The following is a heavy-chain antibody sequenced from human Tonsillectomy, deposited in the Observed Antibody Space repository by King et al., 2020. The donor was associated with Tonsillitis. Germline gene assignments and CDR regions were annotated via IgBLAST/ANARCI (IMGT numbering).Heavy chain of an antibody. D-gene: IGHD5-18*01. Sequence: QLVESGGGLVKPGGSLRLSCAASGFSLSPYSMNWVRQAPGKGLEWVSSISSSSTYVYYADSVKGRFTISRDNAKNSLYLQMDSLRAEDTAMYYCARDPQVDTAMVTSWYFDLWGRGTLVTVSS. CDR3: ARDPQVDTAMVTSWYFDL. CDR2: ISSSSTYV. CDR1: GFSLSPYS. V-gene: IGHV3-21*01. J-gene: IGHJ2*01.